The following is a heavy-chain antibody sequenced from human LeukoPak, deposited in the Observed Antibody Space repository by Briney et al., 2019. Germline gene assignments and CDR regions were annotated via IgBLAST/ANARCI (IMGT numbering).Heavy chain of an antibody. J-gene: IGHJ5*01. CDR1: GDSVSNYSAA. CDR2: TYYRSRWYT. Sequence: SQTLSLTCVVTGDSVSNYSAAWEWIRQSPSRGLERLGRTYYRSRWYTDYAPAMKSRITVSPDTSKNQFSLQVNSVTPEDTAVYYCARSLRGTYLGALDSWGQGTLVTASS. CDR3: ARSLRGTYLGALDS. V-gene: IGHV6-1*01. D-gene: IGHD7-27*01.